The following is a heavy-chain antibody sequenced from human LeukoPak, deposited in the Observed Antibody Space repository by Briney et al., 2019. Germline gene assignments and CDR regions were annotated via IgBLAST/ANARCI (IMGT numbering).Heavy chain of an antibody. J-gene: IGHJ3*02. CDR1: GGAFSSYA. V-gene: IGHV1-69*05. Sequence: GASVKVSCKASGGAFSSYAISWVRQAPGQGLEWMGRIIPIFGTANYAQKFQGRVTITTDESTSTAYMELSSLRSEDTAVYYCASLSDFKLAFDIWGERTMVTVSS. D-gene: IGHD3/OR15-3a*01. CDR3: ASLSDFKLAFDI. CDR2: IIPIFGTA.